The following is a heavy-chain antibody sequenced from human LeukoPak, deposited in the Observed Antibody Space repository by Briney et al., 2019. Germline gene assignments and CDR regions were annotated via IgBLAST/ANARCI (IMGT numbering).Heavy chain of an antibody. CDR2: IWYDGSDK. CDR3: ARDVVVTSSPDAYDI. V-gene: IGHV3-33*01. CDR1: GFTFRNYG. Sequence: GGSLRLSCAASGFTFRNYGMHWVRQAPGKGLEWVAVIWYDGSDKYYADSVKGRFTTSRDKSKNTLYLQMNSLRDEDTAVYYCARDVVVTSSPDAYDIWGPGKMVTVSS. D-gene: IGHD2-21*01. J-gene: IGHJ3*02.